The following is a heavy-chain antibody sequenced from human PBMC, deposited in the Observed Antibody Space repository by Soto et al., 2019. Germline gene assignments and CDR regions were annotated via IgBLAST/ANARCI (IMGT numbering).Heavy chain of an antibody. V-gene: IGHV4-30-4*01. Sequence: NPSETLSLTCTVSGDSISSVYNYWSWIRQPPGEGLEWIGFISYSGTTSYSPSLKSRLAISLDTSKNQFSLSLTSVTAADTAVYYCARGRGYSYGLEPRGQGTLVTVSS. D-gene: IGHD5-12*01. J-gene: IGHJ5*02. CDR2: ISYSGTT. CDR3: ARGRGYSYGLEP. CDR1: GDSISSVYNY.